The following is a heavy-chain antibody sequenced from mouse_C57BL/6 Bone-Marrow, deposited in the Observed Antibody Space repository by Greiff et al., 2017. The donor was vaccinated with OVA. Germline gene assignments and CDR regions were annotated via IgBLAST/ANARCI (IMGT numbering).Heavy chain of an antibody. V-gene: IGHV1-19*01. CDR2: INPYNGGT. Sequence: EVQLQQSGPVLVKPGASVKMSCKASGYTFTDYYMNWVKQSHGKSLEWIGVINPYNGGTSYNQKFKGKATLTVDKSSSTDYMELNRLTSEDSAVYYCARERLRRSYYFDYWGQGTTLTVSS. CDR1: GYTFTDYY. CDR3: ARERLRRSYYFDY. D-gene: IGHD2-4*01. J-gene: IGHJ2*01.